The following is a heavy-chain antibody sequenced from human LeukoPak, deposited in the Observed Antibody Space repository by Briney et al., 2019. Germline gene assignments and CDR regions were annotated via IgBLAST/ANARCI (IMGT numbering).Heavy chain of an antibody. Sequence: GGSLRLSCAASGFTFSNYAMHWVRQAPGKRLEYVSAISSNGGSTYYANSVKGRFTISRDNSKNTLYLQMGSLRVEDMAVYYCARGGYSYGHVGANWFDPWGQGTLVTVSS. J-gene: IGHJ5*02. CDR3: ARGGYSYGHVGANWFDP. V-gene: IGHV3-64*01. CDR2: ISSNGGST. CDR1: GFTFSNYA. D-gene: IGHD5-18*01.